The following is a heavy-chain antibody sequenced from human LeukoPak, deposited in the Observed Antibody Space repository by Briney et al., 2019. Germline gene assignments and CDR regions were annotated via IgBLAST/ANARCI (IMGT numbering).Heavy chain of an antibody. J-gene: IGHJ3*02. CDR2: VSHEGNYK. D-gene: IGHD3-22*01. CDR3: ARDRRSFGTSGHYPTYDAYDM. V-gene: IGHV3-30-3*01. CDR1: GFTFSAYA. Sequence: PGRSLRLSCAASGFTFSAYAMHWVRQAPGKGLEWVAVVSHEGNYKYYPDSVKGRFTISRDNSKHTVFLQMNSLRPEDMAVYYCARDRRSFGTSGHYPTYDAYDMWGQGTMVTVSS.